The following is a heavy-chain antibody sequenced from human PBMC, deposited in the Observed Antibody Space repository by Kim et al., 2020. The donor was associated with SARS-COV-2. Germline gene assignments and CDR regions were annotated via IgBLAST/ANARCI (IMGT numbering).Heavy chain of an antibody. D-gene: IGHD3-10*01. CDR2: ISGSGGST. CDR3: AKGGNYGSGRYGDY. Sequence: GGSLRLSCAASGFTFSSYAMSWVRQAPGKGLEWVSAISGSGGSTYYADSVKGRFTISRDNSKNTLYLQMNSLRAEDTAVYYCAKGGNYGSGRYGDYWGQGTLVNVSS. CDR1: GFTFSSYA. J-gene: IGHJ4*02. V-gene: IGHV3-23*01.